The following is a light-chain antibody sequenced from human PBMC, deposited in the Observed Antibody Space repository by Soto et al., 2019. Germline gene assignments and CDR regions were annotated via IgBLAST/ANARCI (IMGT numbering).Light chain of an antibody. V-gene: IGLV2-8*01. J-gene: IGLJ1*01. Sequence: QSALTQPPSASGSTGQSVTISCTGTSSDVGCYNYVSWYQQHPGKAPKLMIYEVSKRPSGVPDRFSGSKSGNTASLTVSGLQAEDEADYYCSSYAGSNSYGFGTGTKLTVL. CDR2: EVS. CDR3: SSYAGSNSYG. CDR1: SSDVGCYNY.